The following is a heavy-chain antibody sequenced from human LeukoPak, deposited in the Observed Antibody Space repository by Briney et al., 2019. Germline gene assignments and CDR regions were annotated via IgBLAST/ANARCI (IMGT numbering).Heavy chain of an antibody. D-gene: IGHD3-22*01. Sequence: GESLKISCKGSGYSFASYWITWVRQMPGRGLEWMGKIAPSDSYTNYSPSLQGHVTISADKSISTAYLQWSSLKASDTAMYYCARIPLDSSGYYYAGDGFDIWGEGTMVTVSS. CDR2: IAPSDSYT. CDR1: GYSFASYW. J-gene: IGHJ3*02. CDR3: ARIPLDSSGYYYAGDGFDI. V-gene: IGHV5-10-1*01.